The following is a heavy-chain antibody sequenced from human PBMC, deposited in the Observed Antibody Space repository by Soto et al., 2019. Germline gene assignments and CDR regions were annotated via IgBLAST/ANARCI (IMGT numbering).Heavy chain of an antibody. V-gene: IGHV4-59*08. CDR1: GVSMISYY. Sequence: PSETLSLTCTVSGVSMISYYWSWIRQPPGRGLEWIGFIYYAGSTKYNPSLNSRVTISVDTSKNQFSLKLSSVTAADTAVYYCASPKIAFYNWFDPWGQGTLVTVSS. CDR2: IYYAGST. D-gene: IGHD3-3*02. J-gene: IGHJ5*02. CDR3: ASPKIAFYNWFDP.